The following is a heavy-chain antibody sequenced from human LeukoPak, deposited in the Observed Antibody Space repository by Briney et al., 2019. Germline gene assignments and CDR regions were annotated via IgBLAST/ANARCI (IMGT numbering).Heavy chain of an antibody. CDR2: IYTDGSTK. V-gene: IGHV3-33*01. J-gene: IGHJ4*02. CDR3: ARNSGGRRYYFTE. CDR1: GFIFSNSG. Sequence: PGGSLRLSCAASGFIFSNSGMHWVRQAPGKGLERVTVIYTDGSTKYYADSVKGRFTISRDNLQNTLYLQMNSLRAEDTAVYYCARNSGGRRYYFTEWGQGTLVTVSS. D-gene: IGHD3-10*01.